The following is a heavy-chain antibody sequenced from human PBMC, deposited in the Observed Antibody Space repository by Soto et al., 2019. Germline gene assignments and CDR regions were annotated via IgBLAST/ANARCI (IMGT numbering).Heavy chain of an antibody. J-gene: IGHJ5*02. V-gene: IGHV1-3*01. CDR2: INPDNGNT. CDR3: ERGTATGQLDP. Sequence: VASVKVSCKASGYTFTRYTMNWVRQAPGQRLEWMGWINPDNGNTKSSQKFQDRVIITRDTSASTAYMDLSSLRSEDTAVYYCERGTATGQLDPWGQGTLVTVSS. CDR1: GYTFTRYT. D-gene: IGHD2-8*02.